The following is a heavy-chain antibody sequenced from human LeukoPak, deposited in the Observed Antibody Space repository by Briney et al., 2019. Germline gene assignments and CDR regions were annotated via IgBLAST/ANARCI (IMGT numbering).Heavy chain of an antibody. CDR3: AKDKKKITIFGVFKGELGYYYYMDV. J-gene: IGHJ6*03. CDR1: GFTFDDYT. Sequence: HPRGSLRLSCAASGFTFDDYTMHWVRQAPGKGLEWVSLISWDGGSTYYADSVKGRFTISRDNSKNSLYLQMNSLRTEDTALYYCAKDKKKITIFGVFKGELGYYYYMDVWGKGTTVTVSS. V-gene: IGHV3-43*01. D-gene: IGHD3-3*01. CDR2: ISWDGGST.